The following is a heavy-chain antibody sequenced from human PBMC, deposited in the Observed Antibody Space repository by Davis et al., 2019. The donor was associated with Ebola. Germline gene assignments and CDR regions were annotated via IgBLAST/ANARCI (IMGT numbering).Heavy chain of an antibody. J-gene: IGHJ4*02. D-gene: IGHD5-24*01. CDR2: ISDDGSNK. CDR3: ARALQLWSLFDY. CDR1: GFTFSSYA. V-gene: IGHV3-30-3*01. Sequence: PGGSLRLSCAASGFTFSSYAMHWVRQTPGKGLEWVAVISDDGSNKYYAGSVKGRFTISRDNSKNTLYLQMNSLRAEDTAVYYCARALQLWSLFDYWGQGTLVTVSS.